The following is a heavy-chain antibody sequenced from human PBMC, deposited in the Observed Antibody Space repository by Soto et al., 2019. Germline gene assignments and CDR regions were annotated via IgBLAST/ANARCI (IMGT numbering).Heavy chain of an antibody. CDR1: GYTLTELS. CDR2: FDPEDGET. D-gene: IGHD3-22*01. CDR3: ATVAPPNRLTMMHETWFDP. J-gene: IGHJ5*02. V-gene: IGHV1-24*01. Sequence: ASVKVSCKVSGYTLTELSMHWVRQAPGKGLEWMGGFDPEDGETIYAQKFQGRVTMTEDTSTDTAYMELSSLRSEDTAVYYCATVAPPNRLTMMHETWFDPWGQGTLVSVS.